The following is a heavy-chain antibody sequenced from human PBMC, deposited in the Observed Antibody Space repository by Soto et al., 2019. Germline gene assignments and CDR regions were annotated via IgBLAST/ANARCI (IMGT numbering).Heavy chain of an antibody. CDR2: IKSKTDGGTT. Sequence: GGSLRLSCAASGFTFSNAWMNWVRQAPGKGLEWVGRIKSKTDGGTTDYAAPVKGRFTISRDDSKNTLYLQMNSLKTEDTAVYYCTTDDITMVRGVHQYYYYVMDVWGQGTTVTVSS. CDR1: GFTFSNAW. CDR3: TTDDITMVRGVHQYYYYVMDV. V-gene: IGHV3-15*07. J-gene: IGHJ6*02. D-gene: IGHD3-10*01.